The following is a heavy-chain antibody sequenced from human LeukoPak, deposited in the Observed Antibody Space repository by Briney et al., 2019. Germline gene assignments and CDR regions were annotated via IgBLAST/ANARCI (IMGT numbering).Heavy chain of an antibody. Sequence: GESLKISCKGSGYSFTSYWIGWVRQMPGKGLAWMGIIYPGDSDTRYSPSFQGQVTISADKSISTAYLQWSSLKASDTAMYYCARQGYDSSGYYYDAFDIWGQGTMVTVSS. CDR2: IYPGDSDT. CDR1: GYSFTSYW. J-gene: IGHJ3*02. CDR3: ARQGYDSSGYYYDAFDI. D-gene: IGHD3-22*01. V-gene: IGHV5-51*01.